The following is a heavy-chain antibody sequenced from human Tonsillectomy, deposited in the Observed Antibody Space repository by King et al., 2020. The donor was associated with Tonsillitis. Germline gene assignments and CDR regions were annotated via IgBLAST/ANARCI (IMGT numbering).Heavy chain of an antibody. D-gene: IGHD2-21*02. CDR1: GFTFSDYY. V-gene: IGHV3-11*01. Sequence: QLVQSGGGLVKPGGSLRLSCAASGFTFSDYYMSWIRQAPGKGLEWVSYISSSGNTIYYADSVKGRFSIARDNAKNSLYLQLNSLRAEDTAVYYCARERTATPHYYSLYGMDVWGQGTTVTVSS. J-gene: IGHJ6*02. CDR3: ARERTATPHYYSLYGMDV. CDR2: ISSSGNTI.